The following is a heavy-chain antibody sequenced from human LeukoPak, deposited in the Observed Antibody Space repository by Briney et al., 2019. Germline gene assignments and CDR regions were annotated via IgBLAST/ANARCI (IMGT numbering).Heavy chain of an antibody. D-gene: IGHD3-22*01. CDR1: GGSISGYY. Sequence: SETLSLTCTVSGGSISGYYWSWIRQPPGKGLEWIGYIYYSGSTNYNPSLKSRVTTSVDTSKNQFSLKLSSVTAADTAVYYCARQRNYYDSSGYYYVFFDYWGQGTLVTVSS. J-gene: IGHJ4*02. V-gene: IGHV4-59*08. CDR3: ARQRNYYDSSGYYYVFFDY. CDR2: IYYSGST.